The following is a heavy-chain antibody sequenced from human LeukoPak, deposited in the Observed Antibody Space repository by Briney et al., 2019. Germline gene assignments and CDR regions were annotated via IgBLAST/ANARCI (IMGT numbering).Heavy chain of an antibody. CDR3: ARDPPGY. Sequence: PGGSLRLSCAASGFTFSSYSMNWVRQAPGKGLEWVSYIRSSSSTIYYADSVKGRFTISTDNANNSLYLQMNSLRAEDTAVYYCARDPPGYWGQGTLVTVSS. V-gene: IGHV3-48*01. CDR1: GFTFSSYS. CDR2: IRSSSSTI. J-gene: IGHJ4*02.